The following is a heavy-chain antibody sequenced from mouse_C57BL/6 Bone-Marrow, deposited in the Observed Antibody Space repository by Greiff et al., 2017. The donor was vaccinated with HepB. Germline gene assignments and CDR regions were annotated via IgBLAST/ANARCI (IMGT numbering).Heavy chain of an antibody. V-gene: IGHV5-16*01. CDR3: ARELLFDY. D-gene: IGHD1-1*01. J-gene: IGHJ2*01. CDR2: INYDGSST. Sequence: VQLKQSEGGLVQPGSSMKLSCTASGFTFSDYYMAWVRQVPEKGLEWVANINYDGSSTYYLDSLKSRFIISRDNAKNILYLQMSSLKSEDTATYYCARELLFDYWGQGTTLTVSS. CDR1: GFTFSDYY.